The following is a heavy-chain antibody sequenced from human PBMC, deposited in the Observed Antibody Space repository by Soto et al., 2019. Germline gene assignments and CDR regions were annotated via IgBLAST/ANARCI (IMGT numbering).Heavy chain of an antibody. Sequence: EVQLLESGGGLVQPGESLRLSCAASGFTFSSYAMSWVRQAPGKGLEWVSVISGSDDSTYYADSVKGRFTISRDNSKNTLHLQMNSLRAEDTAVCYCAERSRPPTFDYWGQGTLVTVSS. CDR2: ISGSDDST. CDR1: GFTFSSYA. V-gene: IGHV3-23*01. J-gene: IGHJ4*02. CDR3: AERSRPPTFDY. D-gene: IGHD1-26*01.